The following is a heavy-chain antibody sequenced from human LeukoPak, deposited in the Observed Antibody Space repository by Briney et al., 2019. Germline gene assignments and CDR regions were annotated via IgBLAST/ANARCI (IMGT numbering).Heavy chain of an antibody. J-gene: IGHJ6*04. Sequence: PGGSLRLSCAASGFTFDDYGMSWVRQAPGKGLEWVSGIKWNGGRTGYVDSVKGRFTISRDNAKNSLYLQMNSLRAEDTALYYCARDRYNWNYGAQDVWGKGTTVTVSS. D-gene: IGHD1-7*01. CDR1: GFTFDDYG. V-gene: IGHV3-20*04. CDR2: IKWNGGRT. CDR3: ARDRYNWNYGAQDV.